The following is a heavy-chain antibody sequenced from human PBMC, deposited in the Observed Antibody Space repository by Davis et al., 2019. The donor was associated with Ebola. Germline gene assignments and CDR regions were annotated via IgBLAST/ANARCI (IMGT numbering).Heavy chain of an antibody. D-gene: IGHD6-6*01. CDR2: ISYDGSNK. J-gene: IGHJ3*02. V-gene: IGHV3-30-3*01. CDR1: GFTFSSYA. Sequence: GESLKISCAASGFTFSSYAMHWVRQAPGKGLEWVAVISYDGSNKYYADSVKGRFTISRDNSKNTLYLQMNSLRAEDTAVYYCARSIAAFYAFDIWGQGTMVTVSS. CDR3: ARSIAAFYAFDI.